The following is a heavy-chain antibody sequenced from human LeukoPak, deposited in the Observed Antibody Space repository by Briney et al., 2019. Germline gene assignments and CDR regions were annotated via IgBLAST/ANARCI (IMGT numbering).Heavy chain of an antibody. CDR1: GFTFSTYN. CDR3: ARDFLTGYFDY. V-gene: IGHV3-48*02. Sequence: GGSLRLSCAASGFTFSTYNMNWVRQAPGKGLEWVSDISSSGSTKYYADSVKGRFTISRDNVKNSLFLQMNRLSDEDTAVYYCARDFLTGYFDYWGQGTLVTVSS. CDR2: ISSSGSTK. D-gene: IGHD3-9*01. J-gene: IGHJ4*02.